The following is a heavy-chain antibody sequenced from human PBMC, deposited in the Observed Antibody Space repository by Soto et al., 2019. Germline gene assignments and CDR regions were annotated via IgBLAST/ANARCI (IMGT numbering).Heavy chain of an antibody. CDR2: IRRKANSYTT. D-gene: IGHD6-19*01. CDR3: AMLGGWSGGSSGMDV. V-gene: IGHV3-72*01. CDR1: GLIFSDYH. J-gene: IGHJ6*02. Sequence: EVQLVESGGGLVQPGGSLRLSCAASGLIFSDYHMDWVRQAPGKGLEWVGRIRRKANSYTTEYAASVKGRFTISRDDSKISLYLQMNSLKSEDTAVYYCAMLGGWSGGSSGMDVWGRGTTVTVSS.